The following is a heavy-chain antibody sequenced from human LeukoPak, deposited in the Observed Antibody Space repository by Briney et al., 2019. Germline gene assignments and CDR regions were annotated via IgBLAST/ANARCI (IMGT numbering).Heavy chain of an antibody. J-gene: IGHJ3*02. Sequence: GGSLRLSCAASGFTFSSYSMTWVRQAPGKGLEWVSSISSSSSYIYYADSVKGRFTISRDNAKNSLYLQMNSLRAEDTAVYYCASSSWYDAFDIWGQGTMVTVSS. CDR1: GFTFSSYS. CDR3: ASSSWYDAFDI. D-gene: IGHD6-13*01. CDR2: ISSSSSYI. V-gene: IGHV3-21*01.